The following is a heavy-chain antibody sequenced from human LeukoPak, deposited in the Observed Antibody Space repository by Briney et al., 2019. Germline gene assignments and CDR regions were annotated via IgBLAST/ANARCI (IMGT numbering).Heavy chain of an antibody. CDR1: GGSFSGYY. V-gene: IGHV4-34*01. CDR3: ARGSWFGQQWLSY. CDR2: INHSGST. D-gene: IGHD6-19*01. J-gene: IGHJ4*02. Sequence: SETLSLTCAVYGGSFSGYYWSWIRQPPGKGLEWIGEINHSGSTNYNPSLKSRVTISVDTSKNQFSLKLSSVTAADMAVYYCARGSWFGQQWLSYWGQGTLVTVSS.